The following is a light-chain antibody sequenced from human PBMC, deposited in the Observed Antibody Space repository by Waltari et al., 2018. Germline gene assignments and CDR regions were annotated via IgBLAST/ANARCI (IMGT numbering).Light chain of an antibody. CDR1: ESVSRA. J-gene: IGKJ1*01. CDR2: GAS. V-gene: IGKV3-20*01. Sequence: EIVLTQSPGTLSLSVGERATVSCRASESVSRALAWYQQKPGQAPRLLIYGASTRATGIPDRFSGSGSGTDFSLTISRLEPDDFAVHYCQHYLRLPVTFGQGTTVEI. CDR3: QHYLRLPVT.